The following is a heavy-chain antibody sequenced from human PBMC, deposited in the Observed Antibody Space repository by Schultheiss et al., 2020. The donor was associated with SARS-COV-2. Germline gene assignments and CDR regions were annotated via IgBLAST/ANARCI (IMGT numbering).Heavy chain of an antibody. V-gene: IGHV3-23*01. CDR1: GFTFSSYA. D-gene: IGHD1-20*01. CDR2: ISGSGGST. J-gene: IGHJ6*02. CDR3: ARVRGYNWNDGYYYYGMDV. Sequence: GESLKISCSASGFTFSSYAMHWVRQAPGKGLEWVSAISGSGGSTYYADSVKGRFTISRDNSKNTLYLQMNSLRAEDTAVYYCARVRGYNWNDGYYYYGMDVWGQGTMVTVSS.